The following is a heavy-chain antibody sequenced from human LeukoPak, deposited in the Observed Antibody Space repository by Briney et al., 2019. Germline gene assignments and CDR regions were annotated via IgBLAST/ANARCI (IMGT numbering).Heavy chain of an antibody. CDR3: ARHGHSGSSWHNWFDP. J-gene: IGHJ5*02. CDR1: GGSISSGYYY. D-gene: IGHD6-13*01. CDR2: IYDSGST. V-gene: IGHV4-39*01. Sequence: KSSETLSLTCTVSGGSISSGYYYWGWIRQPPGKGLEWIGSIYDSGSTNYNPSLKSRVTIYEDTSRNQFSLKLSSVTAADTAVYYCARHGHSGSSWHNWFDPWGQGTRVTVSS.